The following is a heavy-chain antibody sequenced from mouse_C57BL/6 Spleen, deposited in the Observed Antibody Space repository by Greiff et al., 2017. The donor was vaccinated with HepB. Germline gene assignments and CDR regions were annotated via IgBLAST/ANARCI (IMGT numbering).Heavy chain of an antibody. J-gene: IGHJ1*03. CDR1: GYTFTSYW. Sequence: VQLQQPGAELVKPGASVKLSCKASGYTFTSYWMHWVKQRPGQGLEWIGMIHPNSGSTNYNEKFKSKATLTVDKSSSTAYMQLSSLTSEDSAVYYWARPDYYGSSSYWYFDVWGTGTTVTVSS. CDR3: ARPDYYGSSSYWYFDV. V-gene: IGHV1-64*01. CDR2: IHPNSGST. D-gene: IGHD1-1*01.